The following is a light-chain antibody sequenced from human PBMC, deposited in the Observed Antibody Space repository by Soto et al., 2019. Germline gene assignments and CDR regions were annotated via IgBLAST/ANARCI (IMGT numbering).Light chain of an antibody. CDR1: QSVNSNY. J-gene: IGKJ2*01. CDR3: QQCGGSPLYT. Sequence: EIVLTQSPGTLSLSPGERATLSCRASQSVNSNYLAWYQQKPGHAPRLLIYGASNRATGIPDRFTGSGSGTDFTLTISRLEPEYFAVYYCQQCGGSPLYTFGQGTKLEIK. CDR2: GAS. V-gene: IGKV3-20*01.